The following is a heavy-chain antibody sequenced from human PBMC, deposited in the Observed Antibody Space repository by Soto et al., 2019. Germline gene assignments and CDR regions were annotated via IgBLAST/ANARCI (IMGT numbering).Heavy chain of an antibody. Sequence: GGSLRLSCAASGFTFSSYAMSWVRQAPGKGLEWVSAISGSGGSTYYADSVKGRFTISRDNSKNTLYLQMNSLRAEDTAVYYCAKRLMYCSSTSCHPYYGMDVWGQGTTVTVSS. CDR3: AKRLMYCSSTSCHPYYGMDV. V-gene: IGHV3-23*01. CDR2: ISGSGGST. CDR1: GFTFSSYA. J-gene: IGHJ6*02. D-gene: IGHD2-2*01.